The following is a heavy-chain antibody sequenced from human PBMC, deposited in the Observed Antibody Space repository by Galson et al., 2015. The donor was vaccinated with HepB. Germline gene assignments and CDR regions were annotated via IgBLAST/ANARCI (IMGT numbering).Heavy chain of an antibody. Sequence: CAISGDSVSSNSAAWNWVRASPSRGLEWLGRTYYRSKWNNDYAVSVKSRITINPDTSKNQFTLQLNSVTPEDTAVYYCARGIAVAAFDYWGQGTLVTVSS. D-gene: IGHD6-19*01. CDR2: TYYRSKWNN. V-gene: IGHV6-1*01. CDR3: ARGIAVAAFDY. CDR1: GDSVSSNSAA. J-gene: IGHJ4*02.